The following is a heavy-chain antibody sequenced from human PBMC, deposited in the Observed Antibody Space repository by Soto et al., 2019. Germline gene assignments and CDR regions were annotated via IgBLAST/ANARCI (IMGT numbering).Heavy chain of an antibody. D-gene: IGHD6-13*01. Sequence: PSETLSLTCTVSGGSISSSSYYWGWIRQPPGKGLEWIGSIYYSGSTYYNPSLKSRVTISVDTSKNQFSLKLSSVTAADTAVYYCARIPLAAAGPIDYWGQGTLVTVSS. CDR2: IYYSGST. J-gene: IGHJ4*02. CDR1: GGSISSSSYY. CDR3: ARIPLAAAGPIDY. V-gene: IGHV4-39*01.